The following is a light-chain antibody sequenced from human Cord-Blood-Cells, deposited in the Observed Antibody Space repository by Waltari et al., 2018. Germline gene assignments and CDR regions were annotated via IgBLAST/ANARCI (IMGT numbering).Light chain of an antibody. CDR3: MQALQTPWT. J-gene: IGKJ1*01. CDR2: LGS. Sequence: DIVMTQSPLSLPVTPGEPASISCRYSQRLLHSNGYNYLDWYLQKPGQSPQLLIYLGSNRASGVPDRFSGSGSGTDVTLKISRLEADDVGVYYCMQALQTPWTFGQGTKVEIK. CDR1: QRLLHSNGYNY. V-gene: IGKV2-28*01.